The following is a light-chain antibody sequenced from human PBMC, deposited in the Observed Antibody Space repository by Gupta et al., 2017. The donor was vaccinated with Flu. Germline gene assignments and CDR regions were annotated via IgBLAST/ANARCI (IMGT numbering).Light chain of an antibody. V-gene: IGLV3-19*01. CDR3: NYRDSSGDRLI. Sequence: SSELTQDPAVSVALGQTVRITCQGDSLRTYYATWYQQKPGQAPVLVIYGKNNRPSGIPDRFSGSSSGNTASLTITGTQAEDEADYYCNYRDSSGDRLILGGGTKVTVV. CDR1: SLRTYY. CDR2: GKN. J-gene: IGLJ2*01.